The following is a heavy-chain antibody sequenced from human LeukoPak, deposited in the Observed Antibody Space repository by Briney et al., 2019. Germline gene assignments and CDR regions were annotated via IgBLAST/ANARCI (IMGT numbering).Heavy chain of an antibody. CDR2: IIPIFGTA. J-gene: IGHJ4*02. Sequence: SVKVSCKASRGTFSSYAISWVRQAPGQGLEWMGRIIPIFGTANYAQKFQGRVTITTDESTSTAYMELSSLRSEDTAVYYCARWNTVTTFFDYWGQGTLVTVSS. D-gene: IGHD4-17*01. CDR3: ARWNTVTTFFDY. V-gene: IGHV1-69*05. CDR1: RGTFSSYA.